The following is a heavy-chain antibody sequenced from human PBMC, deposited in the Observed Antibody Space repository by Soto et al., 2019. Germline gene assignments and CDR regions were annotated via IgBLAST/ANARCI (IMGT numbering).Heavy chain of an antibody. V-gene: IGHV5-51*01. CDR1: GYSFTSYW. D-gene: IGHD4-17*01. Sequence: GESLKISCKGSGYSFTSYWIGWVRQMPGKGLEWMGIIYPGDSETRYSPSFQGQVTISADKSNTTAYLQWSGLKASDTSMYYCAGGLRYGGNFDNLDIWGQGTMVTVSS. J-gene: IGHJ3*02. CDR2: IYPGDSET. CDR3: AGGLRYGGNFDNLDI.